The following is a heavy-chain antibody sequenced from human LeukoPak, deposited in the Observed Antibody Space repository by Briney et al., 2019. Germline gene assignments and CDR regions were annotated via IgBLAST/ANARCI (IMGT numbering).Heavy chain of an antibody. CDR1: GGSISSSNW. Sequence: SETLSLTCAVSGGSISSSNWWSWVRQPPGKGLEWIGEIYHSGSTNYNPSLKSRVTISVDKSKNQFSLKLSSVTAADTAVYYCARDGGSLEMTQTYYYYYYGMDVWGQGTTVTVSS. CDR2: IYHSGST. V-gene: IGHV4-4*02. CDR3: ARDGGSLEMTQTYYYYYYGMDV. J-gene: IGHJ6*02. D-gene: IGHD2-15*01.